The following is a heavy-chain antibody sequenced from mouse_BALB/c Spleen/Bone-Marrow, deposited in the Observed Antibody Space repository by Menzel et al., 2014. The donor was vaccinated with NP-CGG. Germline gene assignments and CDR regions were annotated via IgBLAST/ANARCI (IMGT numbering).Heavy chain of an antibody. D-gene: IGHD1-1*02. CDR3: VRDPCDGALFAY. Sequence: EVKLVESGGGLVKPGGSLKLSCAASGFTFSSYAMSWVRQSPEKRLEWVAEISSDGSYTYYPDTVTGRFTISRDNAHNALYREMSSLRSEDTAMYYWVRDPCDGALFAYGGQGTLVTVSA. CDR2: ISSDGSYT. CDR1: GFTFSSYA. V-gene: IGHV5-9-4*01. J-gene: IGHJ3*01.